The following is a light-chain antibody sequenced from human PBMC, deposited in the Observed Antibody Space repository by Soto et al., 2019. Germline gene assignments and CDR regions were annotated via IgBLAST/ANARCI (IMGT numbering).Light chain of an antibody. CDR1: QSIGVY. CDR3: QESVSSLGT. V-gene: IGKV1-39*01. J-gene: IGKJ3*01. CDR2: GAS. Sequence: DIQMTQSPSSLSASVGERVTITCRASQSIGVYLNWFQQKPGKAPELVIYGASSLPSGVPPRFRGGGSGTDFTLTISSLQHEDFATYYCQESVSSLGTFSPGTTVDIK.